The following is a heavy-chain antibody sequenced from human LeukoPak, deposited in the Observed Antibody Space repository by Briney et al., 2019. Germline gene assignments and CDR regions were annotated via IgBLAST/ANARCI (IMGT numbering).Heavy chain of an antibody. CDR3: ARRRKGIAVAGTIG. CDR2: IDPSDSYT. V-gene: IGHV5-10-1*01. CDR1: GYSFTSYW. D-gene: IGHD6-19*01. Sequence: GESLKISCKGSGYSFTSYWIGWVRQMPGKGLEWMGRIDPSDSYTNYSPSFQGHVTISADKSISTAYLQWSSLKASDTAMYYCARRRKGIAVAGTIGWGQGTLVTVSS. J-gene: IGHJ4*02.